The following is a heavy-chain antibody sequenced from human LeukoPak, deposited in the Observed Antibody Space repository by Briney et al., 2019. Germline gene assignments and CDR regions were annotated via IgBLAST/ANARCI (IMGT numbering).Heavy chain of an antibody. Sequence: GGSLRLSCVGSGFTISDYWMHWVRQAPGTGLVWVSRIHPDGSITTYADSVKGRFTISRDNAKNTLYLQMNSLRAEDTAVYYCAPQQTYSPYNWFDPWGQGTLVTVSS. CDR1: GFTISDYW. D-gene: IGHD5-12*01. CDR2: IHPDGSIT. V-gene: IGHV3-74*03. CDR3: APQQTYSPYNWFDP. J-gene: IGHJ5*02.